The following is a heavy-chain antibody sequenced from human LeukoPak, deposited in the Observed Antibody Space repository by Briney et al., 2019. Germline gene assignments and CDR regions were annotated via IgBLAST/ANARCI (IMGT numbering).Heavy chain of an antibody. CDR1: GGSFSGYY. CDR3: ARDQGYNWNDDDAFDI. J-gene: IGHJ3*02. CDR2: INHSGST. D-gene: IGHD1-1*01. Sequence: SETLSLTCAVYGGSFSGYYWSWIRQPPGKGLEWIGEINHSGSTNYNPSLKSRVTISVDTSKNQFSLKLSSVTAADTAVYYCARDQGYNWNDDDAFDIWGQGTMVTVSS. V-gene: IGHV4-34*01.